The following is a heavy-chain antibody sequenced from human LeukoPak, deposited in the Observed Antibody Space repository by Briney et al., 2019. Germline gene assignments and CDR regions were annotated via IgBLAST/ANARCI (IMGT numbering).Heavy chain of an antibody. D-gene: IGHD1-1*01. Sequence: SSETLSLTCTVSGGSISSSSYYWGWIRQPPGKGLEWIGSNYYSGSTYYNPSLKSRVTISVDTPKNQFSLKLSSVTAADTAVYYCARGSNWNSYDYWGQGTLVTVSS. J-gene: IGHJ4*02. CDR1: GGSISSSSYY. V-gene: IGHV4-39*07. CDR3: ARGSNWNSYDY. CDR2: NYYSGST.